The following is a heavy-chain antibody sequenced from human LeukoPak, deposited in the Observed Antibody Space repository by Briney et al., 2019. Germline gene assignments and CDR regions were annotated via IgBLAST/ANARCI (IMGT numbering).Heavy chain of an antibody. CDR1: GGSISSGDYY. D-gene: IGHD2-2*01. CDR2: IYYSGST. Sequence: SETLSLTCTVSGGSISSGDYYWSWIRQPPGKGLEWIGYIYYSGSTNYSPSLKSRVTISVDTSKNQFSLKLSSVTAADTAVYYCARSVVPAALGYWGQGTLVTVSS. J-gene: IGHJ4*02. CDR3: ARSVVPAALGY. V-gene: IGHV4-30-4*01.